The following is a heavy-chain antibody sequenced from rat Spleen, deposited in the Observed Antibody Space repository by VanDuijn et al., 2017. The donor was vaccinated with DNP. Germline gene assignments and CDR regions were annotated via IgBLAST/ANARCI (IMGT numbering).Heavy chain of an antibody. V-gene: IGHV5-27*01. Sequence: EVQLVESGGGLVQPGRSLKLSCAASGFTFSNYGRAWVRQAPKKGLEWVATISTSGGSTYYRDSVKGRFTISRDNAKSTLYLQMDSLRSEDTATYYCTTEGNILFDYWGQGVMVTVSS. CDR1: GFTFSNYG. J-gene: IGHJ2*01. CDR2: ISTSGGST. CDR3: TTEGNILFDY.